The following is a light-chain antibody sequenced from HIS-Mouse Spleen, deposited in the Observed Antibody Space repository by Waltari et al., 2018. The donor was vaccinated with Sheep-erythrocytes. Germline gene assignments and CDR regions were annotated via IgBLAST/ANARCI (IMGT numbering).Light chain of an antibody. J-gene: IGLJ3*02. CDR2: EGS. V-gene: IGLV2-23*01. CDR1: SSDVGSYNL. Sequence: QSALTQPASVSGSPGQSITISCTGTSSDVGSYNLVSWYQQHPGKAPKPMIYEGSKRPSGVSNRLPGSKSGNTASLTISGLQAEDEADYYCCSYAGSSTPWVFGGGTKLTVL. CDR3: CSYAGSSTPWV.